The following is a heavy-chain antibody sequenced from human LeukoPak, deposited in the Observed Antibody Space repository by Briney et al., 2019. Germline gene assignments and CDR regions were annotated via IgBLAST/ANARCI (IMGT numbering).Heavy chain of an antibody. CDR3: ARDLRL. CDR1: GLTFSNYN. Sequence: PGGSLRLSCAASGLTFSNYNMNWVRQAAGKGVEGVSSISSGSNYIYYADSVKGRFTISRDNAKNSLYLQMNSQRADDAAVYYRARDLRLWGQGTLVTVSS. J-gene: IGHJ4*02. CDR2: ISSGSNYI. V-gene: IGHV3-21*01.